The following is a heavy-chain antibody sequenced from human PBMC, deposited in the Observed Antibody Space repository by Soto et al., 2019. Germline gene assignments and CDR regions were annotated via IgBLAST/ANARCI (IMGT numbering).Heavy chain of an antibody. CDR3: ARHGGGHNPGWFDP. J-gene: IGHJ5*02. V-gene: IGHV4-39*01. Sequence: QLQLQESGPGLVKPSETLSLTCTVSGGSISSSSYYWGWIRQPPGKGLEWIGSIYYSGSTYYNPSLKSRVTISVDTSKNQFSLKLSSVTAADTAVYYCARHGGGHNPGWFDPWGQGTLVTVSS. CDR2: IYYSGST. CDR1: GGSISSSSYY. D-gene: IGHD2-15*01.